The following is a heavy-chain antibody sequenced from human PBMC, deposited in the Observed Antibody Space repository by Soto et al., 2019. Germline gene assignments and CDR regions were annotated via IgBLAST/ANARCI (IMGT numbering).Heavy chain of an antibody. V-gene: IGHV3-23*01. Sequence: EVQLLESGGGLVQPGGSLRLSCAASGFTFSSYAMSWVRQAPGKGLEWVSAISGSGGSTYYADSVKGRYTISRDNSKNSLYLQMNSLRDEDTAVYYCARDTFGSSCWYSYYYYGMDVWGQGTTVTVSS. CDR3: ARDTFGSSCWYSYYYYGMDV. D-gene: IGHD6-13*01. J-gene: IGHJ6*02. CDR2: ISGSGGST. CDR1: GFTFSSYA.